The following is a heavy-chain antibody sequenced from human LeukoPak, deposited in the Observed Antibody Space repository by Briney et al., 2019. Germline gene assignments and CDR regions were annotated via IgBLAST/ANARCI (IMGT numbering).Heavy chain of an antibody. D-gene: IGHD1-20*01. CDR1: GITFSSYW. CDR3: AMRNYKYNWGAYFAPHFDY. CDR2: MSPAGSVK. J-gene: IGHJ4*02. V-gene: IGHV3-7*02. Sequence: AGGSLRPSCAGSGITFSSYWINWVRQAPGKGLEWVANMSPAGSVKYYVDSVKGRFTISRDNGKNSLYLQMNSLRVEDTAVYSCAMRNYKYNWGAYFAPHFDYWGQGTLVTVSA.